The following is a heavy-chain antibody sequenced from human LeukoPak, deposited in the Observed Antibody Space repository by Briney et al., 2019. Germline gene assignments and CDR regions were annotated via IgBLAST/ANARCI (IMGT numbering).Heavy chain of an antibody. CDR1: GFTFSSYE. V-gene: IGHV3-30-3*01. J-gene: IGHJ4*02. D-gene: IGHD4-17*01. Sequence: GGSLRLSCAASGFTFSSYEMNWVRQAPGKGLEWVAVISYDGSNKYYADSVKGRFTISRDNSKNTLYLQMNSLRAEDTAVYYCARELATVTLSPLRYWGQGTLVTVSS. CDR3: ARELATVTLSPLRY. CDR2: ISYDGSNK.